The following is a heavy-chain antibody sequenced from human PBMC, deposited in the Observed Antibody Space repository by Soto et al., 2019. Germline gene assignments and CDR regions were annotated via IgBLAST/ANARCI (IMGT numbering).Heavy chain of an antibody. CDR2: IYYSGST. V-gene: IGHV4-59*01. CDR3: ARSYGGNLYYFDY. Sequence: SETLSLTCTVSGGSISSYYWSWIRQPPGKGLEWIGYIYYSGSTNYNPSLKSRVTISVDTSKNQFSLKLSSVTAADTDVYYCARSYGGNLYYFDYWGQGTLVTVSS. CDR1: GGSISSYY. J-gene: IGHJ4*02. D-gene: IGHD2-21*02.